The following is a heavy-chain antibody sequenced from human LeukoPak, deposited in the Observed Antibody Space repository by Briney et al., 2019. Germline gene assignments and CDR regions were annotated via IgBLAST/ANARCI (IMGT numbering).Heavy chain of an antibody. V-gene: IGHV3-48*01. D-gene: IGHD5-24*01. CDR1: GFTFSSYS. Sequence: GGSLRLSCAASGFTFSSYSMNWVRQAPGKGLEWVSYISSSSSTIYYADSVKGRFTISRDNSKNTLYLQMNSLRAEDTAVYYCAKVRVEMATGYFDYWGQGTLVTVSS. CDR2: ISSSSSTI. CDR3: AKVRVEMATGYFDY. J-gene: IGHJ4*02.